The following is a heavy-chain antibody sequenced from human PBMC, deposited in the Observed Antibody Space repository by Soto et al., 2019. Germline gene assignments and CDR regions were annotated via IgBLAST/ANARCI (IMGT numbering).Heavy chain of an antibody. V-gene: IGHV1-3*01. D-gene: IGHD3-10*01. J-gene: IGHJ4*02. CDR3: ARPNYGSGQYYFDY. CDR2: INAGNGNT. CDR1: GYTFTSYA. Sequence: VASVKVSCKASGYTFTSYAMLWVRQAPGQRLEWMGWINAGNGNTKYSQKFQGRVTITRDTSASTAYMELSSLRSEDTAVYYCARPNYGSGQYYFDYWGQGTLVTVSS.